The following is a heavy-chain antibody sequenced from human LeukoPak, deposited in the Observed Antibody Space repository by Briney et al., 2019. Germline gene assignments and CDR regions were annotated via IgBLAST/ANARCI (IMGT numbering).Heavy chain of an antibody. V-gene: IGHV4-59*01. CDR1: GGSISSYY. J-gene: IGHJ4*02. D-gene: IGHD3-16*01. CDR2: IYYSGST. Sequence: SETLSLTCTVSGGSISSYYWSWIRQPPGKGLEWIGYIYYSGSTNYNPSLKSRVTISVDTSKNQFSLKLSSVTAADTAVYYCARGRLGELYGEGAYYFDYWGQGTLVTVSS. CDR3: ARGRLGELYGEGAYYFDY.